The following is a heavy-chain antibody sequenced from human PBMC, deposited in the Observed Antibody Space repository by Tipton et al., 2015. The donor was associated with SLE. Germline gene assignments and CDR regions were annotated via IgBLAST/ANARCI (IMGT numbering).Heavy chain of an antibody. CDR1: GGSISSYY. Sequence: TLSLTCTVSGGSISSYYWSWIRQPPGKGLEWIGYIYYSGSTNYNPTLKSRVTISVDTSKNQFSLKLSSVTAADTAVYYCGVSGWDSSWFDPGGQGTLVTVSS. D-gene: IGHD6-19*01. J-gene: IGHJ5*02. V-gene: IGHV4-59*12. CDR2: IYYSGST. CDR3: GVSGWDSSWFDP.